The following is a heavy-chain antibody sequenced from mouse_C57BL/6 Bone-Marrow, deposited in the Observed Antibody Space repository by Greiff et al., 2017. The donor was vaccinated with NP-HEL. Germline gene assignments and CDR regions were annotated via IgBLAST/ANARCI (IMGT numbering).Heavy chain of an antibody. CDR2: IYPGSGST. V-gene: IGHV1-55*01. CDR3: ARGGVLRWYFDV. D-gene: IGHD1-1*01. CDR1: GYTFTSYW. J-gene: IGHJ1*03. Sequence: QVHVKQPGAELVKPGASVKMSCKASGYTFTSYWITWVKQRPGQGLEWNGDIYPGSGSTNYNEKFKSKATLTVDTSSSTAYMQLSSLTSEDSAVYYCARGGVLRWYFDVWGTGTTVTVSS.